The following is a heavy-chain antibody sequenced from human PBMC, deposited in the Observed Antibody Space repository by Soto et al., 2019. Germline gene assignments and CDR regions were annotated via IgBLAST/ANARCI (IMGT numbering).Heavy chain of an antibody. J-gene: IGHJ6*02. V-gene: IGHV4-4*02. CDR1: GGSISSSNW. CDR2: IYHSGST. CDR3: ARFYYYYGMDV. Sequence: PSETLSLTCAVSGGSISSSNWWSWVRQPPGKGLEWIGEIYHSGSTNYTPSLKGRVTISVDKSKNQFSLKLSSVTAADTAVYYCARFYYYYGMDVWGQGTTVTVSS.